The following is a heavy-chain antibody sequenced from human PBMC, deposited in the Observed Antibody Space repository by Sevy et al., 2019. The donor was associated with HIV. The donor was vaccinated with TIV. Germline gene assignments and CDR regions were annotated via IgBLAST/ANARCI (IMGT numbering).Heavy chain of an antibody. V-gene: IGHV3-11*01. CDR1: GFTFSDYY. Sequence: GGSLRLSCAASGFTFSDYYMSWIRQAPGKGLEWLSYISGDGDTIYYTNSVKGRSTISRDNAKKSLYLQMNSLRAEDTAVYYCARDHVKDGDLGDYYYFAMDVWGQGTSVTVSS. CDR2: ISGDGDTI. J-gene: IGHJ6*02. CDR3: ARDHVKDGDLGDYYYFAMDV. D-gene: IGHD4-17*01.